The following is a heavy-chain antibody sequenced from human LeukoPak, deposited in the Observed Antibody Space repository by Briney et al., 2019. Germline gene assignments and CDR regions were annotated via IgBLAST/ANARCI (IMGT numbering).Heavy chain of an antibody. D-gene: IGHD3-22*01. V-gene: IGHV4-61*02. Sequence: SQTLSLTCTVSGGSISSGSYYWSWIRQPAGKGLEWIGRIYTSGSTNYNPSLKSRVTISVDTSKNQFSLKLSSVTAADTAVYYCARALVHNYYDRGDGAFDIWGQGTMVTVSS. CDR2: IYTSGST. CDR3: ARALVHNYYDRGDGAFDI. CDR1: GGSISSGSYY. J-gene: IGHJ3*02.